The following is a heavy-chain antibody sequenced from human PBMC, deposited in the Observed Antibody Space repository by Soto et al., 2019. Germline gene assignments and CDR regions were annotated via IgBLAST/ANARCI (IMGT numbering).Heavy chain of an antibody. V-gene: IGHV1-69*08. Sequence: QVQLVQSGAEVKKPGSSVKVSCKASGGTFSSYTISWVRQAPGQGLEWMGRIIPILGIANYAQKFQGRVTTTADKSTSTAYMELSSLRSEDTAVYYCVRDGGGVVVPAADWYFDLWGRGTLVTVSS. J-gene: IGHJ2*01. CDR1: GGTFSSYT. CDR3: VRDGGGVVVPAADWYFDL. D-gene: IGHD2-2*01. CDR2: IIPILGIA.